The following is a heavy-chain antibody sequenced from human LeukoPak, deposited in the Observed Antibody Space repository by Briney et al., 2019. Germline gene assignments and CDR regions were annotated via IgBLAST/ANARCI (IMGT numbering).Heavy chain of an antibody. V-gene: IGHV1-18*01. CDR3: ARAQRDGYNLGSWGHLDY. CDR2: ISAYNGNT. J-gene: IGHJ4*02. D-gene: IGHD5-24*01. CDR1: GYTFTSYG. Sequence: ASVKVSCKASGYTFTSYGISWVRQAPGQGLEWMGWISAYNGNTNYAQKFQGRVTMTTDTSTSTAYMELRSLRSDDTAVCYCARAQRDGYNLGSWGHLDYWGQGTLVTVSS.